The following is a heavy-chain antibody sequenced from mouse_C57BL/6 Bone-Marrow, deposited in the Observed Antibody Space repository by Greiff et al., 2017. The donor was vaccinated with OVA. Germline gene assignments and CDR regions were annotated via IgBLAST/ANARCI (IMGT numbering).Heavy chain of an antibody. CDR3: TTVGGSSYWYFDV. CDR1: GFNIKDDY. Sequence: DVKLVESGAELVRPGASVKLSCTASGFNIKDDYMHWVKQRPEQGLEWIGWIDPENGDTEYASKFQGKATITADTSSNTAYLQLSSLTSEDTAVYYCTTVGGSSYWYFDVWGTGTTVTVSS. V-gene: IGHV14-4*01. D-gene: IGHD1-1*01. J-gene: IGHJ1*03. CDR2: IDPENGDT.